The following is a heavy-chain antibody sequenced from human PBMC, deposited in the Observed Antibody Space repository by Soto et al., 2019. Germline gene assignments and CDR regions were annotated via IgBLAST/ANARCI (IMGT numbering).Heavy chain of an antibody. CDR1: GFTFSNYW. CDR2: INSDGIST. J-gene: IGHJ4*02. D-gene: IGHD3-22*01. CDR3: AREGDSSGYSFDY. V-gene: IGHV3-74*01. Sequence: EVQLVESGGGLVQPGGSLRLSCAASGFTFSNYWMHWVRQAPGKGLVWVSRINSDGISTTYADSVKGRFIISRDNTKNPLCLQMNSLRAEDTAVYYCAREGDSSGYSFDYWGQGTLVTVSS.